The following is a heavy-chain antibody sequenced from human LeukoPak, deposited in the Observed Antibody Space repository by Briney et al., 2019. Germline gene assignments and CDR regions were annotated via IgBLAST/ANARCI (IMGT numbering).Heavy chain of an antibody. V-gene: IGHV4-39*01. D-gene: IGHD6-13*01. J-gene: IGHJ4*02. CDR1: GGSISSSSYY. CDR2: IYYSGST. CDR3: ARGGGIAAAYDY. Sequence: PSETLSLTCTVSGGSISSSSYYWGWIRQPPGKGLEWIGSIYYSGSTYYNPSLKSRVTISVDTSKNQFSLKLGSVTAADTAVYYCARGGGIAAAYDYWGQGTLVTVSS.